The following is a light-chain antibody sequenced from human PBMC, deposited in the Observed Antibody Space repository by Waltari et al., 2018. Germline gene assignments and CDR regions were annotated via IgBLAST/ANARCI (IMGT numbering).Light chain of an antibody. CDR1: QSVFYSHNSKNY. V-gene: IGKV4-1*01. J-gene: IGKJ4*01. CDR2: GAS. CDR3: QQYYSTLVT. Sequence: DIVMTQSPDSLAVSLGERATINCKSSQSVFYSHNSKNYLAWYQQKPGQPPKLLIHGASARESGVPDRFSGSGSGTDFTLTISNLQAADVAVYYCQQYYSTLVTFGGGTKVEIK.